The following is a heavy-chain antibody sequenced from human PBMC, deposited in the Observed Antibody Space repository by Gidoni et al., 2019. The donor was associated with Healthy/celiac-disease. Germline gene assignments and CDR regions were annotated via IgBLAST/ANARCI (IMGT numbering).Heavy chain of an antibody. V-gene: IGHV3-23*01. D-gene: IGHD7-27*01. CDR1: GCTFSSYA. J-gene: IGHJ4*02. CDR3: AKWGANWGSLCDY. Sequence: EVQLLESGGGLVQPGGSLRLSCAASGCTFSSYAMSWVRQAPGKGLEWVSAISGSGGSTYYADSVKGRFTISRDNSKNTLYLQMNSLRAEDTAVYYCAKWGANWGSLCDYWGQGTLVTVSS. CDR2: ISGSGGST.